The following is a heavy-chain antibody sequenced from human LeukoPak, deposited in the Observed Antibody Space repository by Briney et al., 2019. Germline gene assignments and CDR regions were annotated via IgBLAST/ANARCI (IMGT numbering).Heavy chain of an antibody. CDR1: GVSISSYY. Sequence: SGTLCLTCTVSGVSISSYYWSWIRQPPGKGLEWVWYIYYSGSTNYNPSLKSRVTISVDTSKNQFSLKLSSVTAADTAVHYCARVPVRGVIITYGMDVWGQGTTVTVSS. J-gene: IGHJ6*02. D-gene: IGHD3-10*02. CDR3: ARVPVRGVIITYGMDV. CDR2: IYYSGST. V-gene: IGHV4-59*01.